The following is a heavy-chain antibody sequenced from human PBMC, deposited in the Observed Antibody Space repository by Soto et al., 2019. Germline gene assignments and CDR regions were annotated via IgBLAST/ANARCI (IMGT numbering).Heavy chain of an antibody. CDR3: ARPYCSSTSCYYYYYYMDV. Sequence: GGSLRLSCAASGFTFSDYYMSWIRQAPGKGLEWVSYISSSGSTIYYADSVKGRFTISRDNAKNSLYLQMNSLRAEDMAVYYCARPYCSSTSCYYYYYYMDVWGKGTTVTVSS. D-gene: IGHD2-2*01. CDR1: GFTFSDYY. CDR2: ISSSGSTI. J-gene: IGHJ6*03. V-gene: IGHV3-11*01.